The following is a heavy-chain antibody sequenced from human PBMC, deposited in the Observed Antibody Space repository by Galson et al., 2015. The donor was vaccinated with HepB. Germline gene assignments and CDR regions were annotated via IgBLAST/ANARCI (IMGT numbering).Heavy chain of an antibody. J-gene: IGHJ4*02. V-gene: IGHV1-69*13. Sequence: SVKVSCKAPGGTFSSYAISWVRQAPGQGLEWMGGIIPIFGTANYAQKFQGRVTITADESTSTAYMELSSLRSEDTAVYYCARGGEYYDYVWGSYRPYYFDYWGQGTLVTVSS. CDR1: GGTFSSYA. CDR2: IIPIFGTA. D-gene: IGHD3-16*02. CDR3: ARGGEYYDYVWGSYRPYYFDY.